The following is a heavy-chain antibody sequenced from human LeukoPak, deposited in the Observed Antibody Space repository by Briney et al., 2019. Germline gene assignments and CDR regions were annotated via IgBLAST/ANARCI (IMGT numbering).Heavy chain of an antibody. Sequence: PGGSLRLSCSVSGFTVSSNYMSWVRQAPGKGLEWVSVIYSGGNTYYTDSVKGRSTISRDNSKNTVYLQMNNLRAEDMAVYYCATDGDFWSGDFDYWGQGTLVTVSS. CDR3: ATDGDFWSGDFDY. J-gene: IGHJ4*02. D-gene: IGHD3-3*01. CDR1: GFTVSSNY. CDR2: IYSGGNT. V-gene: IGHV3-66*01.